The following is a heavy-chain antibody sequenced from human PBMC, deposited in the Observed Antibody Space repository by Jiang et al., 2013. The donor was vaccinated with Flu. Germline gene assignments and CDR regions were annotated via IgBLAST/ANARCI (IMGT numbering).Heavy chain of an antibody. D-gene: IGHD2-15*01. CDR1: GGSISSYY. CDR3: ARHLPPPDTCSGGSCFAFDI. Sequence: GPGLVKPSETLSLTCTVSGGSISSYYWSWIRQPPGKGLEWIGYIYYSGSTNYNPSLKSRVTISVDTSKNQFSLKLSSVTAADTAVYYCARHLPPPDTCSGGSCFAFDIWGQGTMVTGLF. CDR2: IYYSGST. J-gene: IGHJ3*02. V-gene: IGHV4-59*08.